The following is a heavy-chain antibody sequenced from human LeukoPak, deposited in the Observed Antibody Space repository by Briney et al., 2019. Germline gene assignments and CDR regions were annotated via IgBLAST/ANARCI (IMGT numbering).Heavy chain of an antibody. Sequence: QTLGSLRLSCVASGFTFSNCAMSWVRQAPGKGLELVSGIWGTDDKTVYGDAVKGRFTISRDNSKNTLYLQMNSLRADDTAVYYCAKTQGYYDAWGQGDLVTVSS. J-gene: IGHJ5*02. CDR2: IWGTDDKT. V-gene: IGHV3-23*01. CDR1: GFTFSNCA. CDR3: AKTQGYYDA. D-gene: IGHD2-15*01.